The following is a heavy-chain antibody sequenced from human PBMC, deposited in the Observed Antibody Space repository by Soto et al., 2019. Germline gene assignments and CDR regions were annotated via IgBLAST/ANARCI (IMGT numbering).Heavy chain of an antibody. Sequence: QLQLQESGSGLVKPSQTLSLTCAVSGGSISSGGYSWSWIRQPPGKGLEWIGYIYHSGSTYYNPSLEGRVIISVDRSKNQFSLKLSSVTAADSAVYYCAGVRGPYCGGECYPPTPNWFDPWGQGTLVTVSS. V-gene: IGHV4-30-2*01. D-gene: IGHD2-21*01. CDR2: IYHSGST. CDR3: AGVRGPYCGGECYPPTPNWFDP. CDR1: GGSISSGGYS. J-gene: IGHJ5*02.